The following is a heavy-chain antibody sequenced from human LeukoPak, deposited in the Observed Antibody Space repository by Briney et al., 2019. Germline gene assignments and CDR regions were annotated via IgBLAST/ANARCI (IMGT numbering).Heavy chain of an antibody. J-gene: IGHJ4*02. V-gene: IGHV1-8*03. CDR3: ARGVVEATDFDY. CDR2: MNPNSGNT. Sequence: ASVKVSCKASGYTFTSYDINWVRQATGQGLEWMGWMNPNSGNTGYAQKFQGRVTITRNTSISTAYMELSSLRSEDTAVYYCARGVVEATDFDYWGQGTLVTVSS. CDR1: GYTFTSYD. D-gene: IGHD1-26*01.